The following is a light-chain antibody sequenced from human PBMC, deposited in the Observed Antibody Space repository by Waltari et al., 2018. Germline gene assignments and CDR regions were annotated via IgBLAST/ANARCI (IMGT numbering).Light chain of an antibody. J-gene: IGLJ2*01. Sequence: SYELTQPPPVSVSPGQTARITCSGDALPKQEPYWYQQGPGLAPVLVIYRDTERPSGIPERFSGSSSGTIVTLTISGVQAEDEADYYCQSADSSGNYVVFGGGTKLTVL. CDR3: QSADSSGNYVV. CDR2: RDT. CDR1: ALPKQE. V-gene: IGLV3-25*03.